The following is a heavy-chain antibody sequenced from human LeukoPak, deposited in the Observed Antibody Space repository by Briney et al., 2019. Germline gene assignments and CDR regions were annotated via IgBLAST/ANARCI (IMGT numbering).Heavy chain of an antibody. CDR3: ARDSGLGYSSGWYGNWFDP. CDR2: ISAYIGNT. Sequence: ASVKVSCKASAYTFTSYGISWVRPAPGQGIEWMGWISAYIGNTNYAQKLQGRVTMTTDTSKSTAYMEMRSLRSDDAAVYYCARDSGLGYSSGWYGNWFDPWGQGTLVTVSS. D-gene: IGHD6-19*01. CDR1: AYTFTSYG. J-gene: IGHJ5*02. V-gene: IGHV1-18*01.